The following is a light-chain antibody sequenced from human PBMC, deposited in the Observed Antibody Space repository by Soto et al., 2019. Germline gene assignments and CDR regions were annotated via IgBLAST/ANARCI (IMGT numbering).Light chain of an antibody. J-gene: IGLJ1*01. CDR3: SSYTSSSTPSYV. Sequence: QSALTQPASVSGSPGQSITISCTGTSSDVGGYNYVSWYQHHPGKAPKLLIYDVTHRPSGVSNRFSGSKSGNTASLTISGLQAEDEADYYCSSYTSSSTPSYVLGTGTKVTVL. CDR2: DVT. V-gene: IGLV2-14*03. CDR1: SSDVGGYNY.